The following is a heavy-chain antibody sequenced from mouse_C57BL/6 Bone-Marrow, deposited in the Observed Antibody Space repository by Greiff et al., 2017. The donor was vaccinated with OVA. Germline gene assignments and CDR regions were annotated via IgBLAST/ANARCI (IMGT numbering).Heavy chain of an antibody. V-gene: IGHV1-76*01. CDR2: IYPGSGNT. CDR3: ALYYGSSSRAMDY. CDR1: GYTFTDYY. Sequence: QLKQSGAELVRPGASVKLSCKASGYTFTDYYINWVKQRPGQGLEWIARIYPGSGNTYYNEKFKGKATLTAEKSSSTAYMQLSSLTSEDSAVYFCALYYGSSSRAMDYWGQGTSVTVSS. D-gene: IGHD1-1*01. J-gene: IGHJ4*01.